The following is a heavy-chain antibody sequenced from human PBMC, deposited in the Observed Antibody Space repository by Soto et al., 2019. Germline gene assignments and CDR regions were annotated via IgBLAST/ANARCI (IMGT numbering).Heavy chain of an antibody. Sequence: VQLVESGGGVVQPGRSLRLSCAASGFTFSDYAMHWVRQAPGKGLEWVAVVSHDGRNTHYADSVKGRFTIDRDSSENTVSLEMTSLSAEDTAVYYCAKGGRQWLVTSDFNYWGQGALVTVSS. D-gene: IGHD6-19*01. J-gene: IGHJ4*02. CDR3: AKGGRQWLVTSDFNY. CDR1: GFTFSDYA. V-gene: IGHV3-30*18. CDR2: VSHDGRNT.